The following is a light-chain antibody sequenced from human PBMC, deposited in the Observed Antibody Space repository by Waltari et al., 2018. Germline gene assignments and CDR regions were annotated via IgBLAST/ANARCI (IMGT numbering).Light chain of an antibody. J-gene: IGKJ3*01. V-gene: IGKV1-33*01. CDR3: QQHLNTFPPT. Sequence: DIQMTQSPSSLSASVGGRVTITCQASQDIRNYVNWYQQKPGKAPKFLIYDVSNLENGVPSRLSGSGSGTNFSFTISSLQPEDVATYYCQQHLNTFPPTFGPGTKVNIK. CDR1: QDIRNY. CDR2: DVS.